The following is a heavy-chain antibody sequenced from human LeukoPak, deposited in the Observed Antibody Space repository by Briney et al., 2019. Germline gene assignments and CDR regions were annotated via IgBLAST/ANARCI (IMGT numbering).Heavy chain of an antibody. CDR2: IVVGSGNT. J-gene: IGHJ4*02. CDR3: AAAGVAVAGTGTFDY. V-gene: IGHV1-58*02. D-gene: IGHD6-19*01. Sequence: GASVKVSCKASGFTFTSSAMQWVRQARGQRLEWIGWIVVGSGNTNYAQKFQERVTITRDMSTSTAYMELSSLRSEDTAVYYCAAAGVAVAGTGTFDYWGQGTLVTVSS. CDR1: GFTFTSSA.